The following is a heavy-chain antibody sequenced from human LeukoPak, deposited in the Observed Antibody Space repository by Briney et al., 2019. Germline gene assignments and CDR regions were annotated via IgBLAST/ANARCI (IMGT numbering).Heavy chain of an antibody. Sequence: GGSLRLSCAASEFPFSTYAMRWVRQAPGKGLDGVAGISGSADTTYYVDSVKDRCTVSRDNSKHTLNLQMSGLRPEDTAVYYCAKIERQQVKLLPAAPFDYWGQGTLVTVSS. CDR2: ISGSADTT. J-gene: IGHJ4*02. CDR3: AKIERQQVKLLPAAPFDY. CDR1: EFPFSTYA. V-gene: IGHV3-23*01. D-gene: IGHD2-2*01.